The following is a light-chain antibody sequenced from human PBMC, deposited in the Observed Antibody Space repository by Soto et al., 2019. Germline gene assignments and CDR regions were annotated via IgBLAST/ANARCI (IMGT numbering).Light chain of an antibody. CDR2: WAS. V-gene: IGKV4-1*01. Sequence: DIVMTQSPASLALSLGERATINCKSSQSVLYSASNKNYLAWYQQKPGQPPKLLIYWASTRESGVPDRFSGSGSGTDFTLTISSLQAEDVAVYHCQQHYSTPPTFGQGTTVEIK. CDR1: QSVLYSASNKNY. CDR3: QQHYSTPPT. J-gene: IGKJ1*01.